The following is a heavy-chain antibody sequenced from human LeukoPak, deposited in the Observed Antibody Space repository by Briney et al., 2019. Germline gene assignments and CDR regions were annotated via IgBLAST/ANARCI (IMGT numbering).Heavy chain of an antibody. D-gene: IGHD5-12*01. CDR2: ISGSGGST. V-gene: IGHV3-23*01. CDR1: GFTFSSYG. CDR3: ARDGATFSGYDWYYYMDV. Sequence: GGSLRLSCAASGFTFSSYGMSWVRQAPGKGLEWVSAISGSGGSTYYADSVKGRFTISRDNAKNSMYLQMNSLRAEDTAVYYCARDGATFSGYDWYYYMDVLGKGTTVTVSS. J-gene: IGHJ6*03.